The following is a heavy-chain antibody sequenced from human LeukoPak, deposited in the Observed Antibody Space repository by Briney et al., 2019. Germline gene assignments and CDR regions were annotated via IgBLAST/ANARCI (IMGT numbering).Heavy chain of an antibody. Sequence: GESLQISCRGSGYSFANYWIGWVRQMPGKGLEWMGIIYPGDSDTIYSPSFQGQVTISADKSISTAYLRWSSLKASDTAMYYCARLARAVTAGGYFDYWGQGTLVTVSS. D-gene: IGHD2-21*02. CDR3: ARLARAVTAGGYFDY. CDR1: GYSFANYW. J-gene: IGHJ4*02. CDR2: IYPGDSDT. V-gene: IGHV5-51*01.